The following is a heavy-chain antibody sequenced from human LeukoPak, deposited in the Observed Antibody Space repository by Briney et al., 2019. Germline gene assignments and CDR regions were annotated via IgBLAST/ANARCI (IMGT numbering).Heavy chain of an antibody. CDR3: ARGEGRITMIATQSKPFDY. Sequence: SETLSLTCTVSGGSISSSSYYWGWIRQPPGKGLEWIGSIYYSGSTYYNPSFKSRVTISVDTSKNQFSLKLSSVTAADTAVYYCARGEGRITMIATQSKPFDYWGQGTLVTVSS. CDR2: IYYSGST. D-gene: IGHD3-22*01. V-gene: IGHV4-39*07. J-gene: IGHJ4*02. CDR1: GGSISSSSYY.